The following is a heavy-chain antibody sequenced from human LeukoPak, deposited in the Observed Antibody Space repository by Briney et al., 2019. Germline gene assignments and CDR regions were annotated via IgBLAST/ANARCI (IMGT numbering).Heavy chain of an antibody. CDR2: IYSGGDT. D-gene: IGHD4-17*01. CDR3: ARTPDSGDYLFAY. CDR1: GFTVSSNY. V-gene: IGHV3-66*01. J-gene: IGHJ4*02. Sequence: GGSLRLSCAASGFTVSSNYMSWVRQAPGKGLEWVSVIYSGGDTYCADSVKGRFTISRDNSKNTLYLQMNSLRAEDTAVYYCARTPDSGDYLFAYGGKEPLVTVSS.